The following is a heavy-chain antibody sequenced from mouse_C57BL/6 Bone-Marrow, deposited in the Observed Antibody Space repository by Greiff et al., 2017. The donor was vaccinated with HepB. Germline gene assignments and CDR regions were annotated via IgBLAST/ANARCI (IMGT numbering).Heavy chain of an antibody. CDR1: GYTFTSYW. CDR2: IFPGSGST. CDR3: ARERVSQVYSALDY. Sequence: QVQLQQPGAELVKPGASVKMSCKASGYTFTSYWITWVKQRPGHGLEWIGDIFPGSGSTNYNEKFKSKATLTVDTSSSTAYMQLSSLTSEDSAVYYCARERVSQVYSALDYWGQGTSVTVSS. D-gene: IGHD2-1*01. J-gene: IGHJ4*01. V-gene: IGHV1-55*01.